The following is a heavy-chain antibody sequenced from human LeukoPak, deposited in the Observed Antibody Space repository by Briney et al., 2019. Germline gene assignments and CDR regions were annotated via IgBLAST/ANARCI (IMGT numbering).Heavy chain of an antibody. CDR1: GGSISSYY. CDR3: ARAPERWYSYGSYTYHYMDV. Sequence: SETLSLTCSVSGGSISSYYWNWIRQPPGKGLEWIGSISYSGSTNYNPSLESRVTISVDTSKNQISLKLSSVTAADTAIYYCARAPERWYSYGSYTYHYMDVWGRGTTVTVSS. V-gene: IGHV4-59*01. J-gene: IGHJ6*03. D-gene: IGHD3-10*01. CDR2: ISYSGST.